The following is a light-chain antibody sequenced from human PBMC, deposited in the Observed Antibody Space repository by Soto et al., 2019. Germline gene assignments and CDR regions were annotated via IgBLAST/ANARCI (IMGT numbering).Light chain of an antibody. Sequence: QSVLTQPPSVSGSPGQSVTISCTGTSSDVGSYNRVSWYQQPPGTAPKRLIYEVSNRPSGVPDRFSGSKSGNTASLSISGLQAEDEADYYCSSYTSSNTWVFGGGTQLTVL. CDR1: SSDVGSYNR. J-gene: IGLJ3*02. CDR2: EVS. CDR3: SSYTSSNTWV. V-gene: IGLV2-18*02.